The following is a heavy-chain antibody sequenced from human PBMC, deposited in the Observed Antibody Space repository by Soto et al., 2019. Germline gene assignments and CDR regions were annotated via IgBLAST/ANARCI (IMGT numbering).Heavy chain of an antibody. J-gene: IGHJ5*01. D-gene: IGHD6-13*01. CDR3: VASLAASGLNWLDP. CDR2: IFANGHT. CDR1: GGSISEKY. Sequence: SETLSLTCIVSGGSISEKYWNWVRQPPGKGLEWIGLIFANGHTDYNPSLKSRVTMSVDASKNQFSLRLTSMTAADTAVYYCVASLAASGLNWLDPWGQGTTVTVSS. V-gene: IGHV4-4*07.